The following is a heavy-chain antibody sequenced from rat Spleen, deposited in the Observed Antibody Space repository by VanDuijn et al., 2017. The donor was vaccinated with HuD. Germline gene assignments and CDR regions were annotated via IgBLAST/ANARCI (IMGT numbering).Heavy chain of an antibody. D-gene: IGHD4-3*01. Sequence: EVQLVESGGGLVQPGRSLKFSCAASGFNFYDYWLAWVRQAPGQGLEWIGEVNKDSRTIKYSPSLKDKFTISRDNAQNTLYLQMNKLGSEDTAVYYCVREELGVDYWGQGVMVTVSS. J-gene: IGHJ2*01. V-gene: IGHV4-2*01. CDR2: VNKDSRTI. CDR1: GFNFYDYW. CDR3: VREELGVDY.